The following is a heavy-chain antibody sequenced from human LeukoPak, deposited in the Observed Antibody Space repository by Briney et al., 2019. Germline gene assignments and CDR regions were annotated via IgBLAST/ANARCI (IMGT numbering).Heavy chain of an antibody. D-gene: IGHD1-26*01. CDR1: GGSISSYY. CDR2: INHSGST. Sequence: KPSETLSLTCTVSGGSISSYYWSWIRQPPGKGLEWIGEINHSGSTNYNPSLKSRVTISVDTSKNQFSLKLSSVTAADTAVYYCARGRTIVGAQYYFDYWGQGTLVTVSS. CDR3: ARGRTIVGAQYYFDY. V-gene: IGHV4-34*01. J-gene: IGHJ4*02.